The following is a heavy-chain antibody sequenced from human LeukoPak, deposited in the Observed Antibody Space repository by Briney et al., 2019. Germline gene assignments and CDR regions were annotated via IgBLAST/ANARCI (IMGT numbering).Heavy chain of an antibody. Sequence: ASVKVSCKASGYTFTSYGISWVRQAPGQGLEWMGWISAYNGNTNYAQKLQGRVTMTTDTSTSTAYMELRSLRSDETAVYYCARGYDILTGYSNPFDYWGQGALVTVSS. CDR1: GYTFTSYG. J-gene: IGHJ4*02. CDR2: ISAYNGNT. CDR3: ARGYDILTGYSNPFDY. D-gene: IGHD3-9*01. V-gene: IGHV1-18*04.